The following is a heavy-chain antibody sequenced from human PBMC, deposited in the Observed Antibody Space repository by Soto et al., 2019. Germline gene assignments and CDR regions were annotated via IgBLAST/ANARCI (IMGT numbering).Heavy chain of an antibody. CDR3: AKGGIPRRYNIPKVDFDY. Sequence: EVHLLESGGDLVQRGGSLRLSCAASGFIFSNYAMSWVRQAPGKGLEWVSAISGSGATTYYPDSVKGRFTISRDNSKNTLYLQMNSLGAEDTAVYYCAKGGIPRRYNIPKVDFDYWGQGSLVTVSS. V-gene: IGHV3-23*01. J-gene: IGHJ4*02. CDR1: GFIFSNYA. CDR2: ISGSGATT. D-gene: IGHD1-1*01.